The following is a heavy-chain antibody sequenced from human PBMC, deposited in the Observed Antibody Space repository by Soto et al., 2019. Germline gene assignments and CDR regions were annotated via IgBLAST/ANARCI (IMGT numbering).Heavy chain of an antibody. Sequence: QVQLVQSGAEVKDPGASVKVSCRATGFTFTVYSMHWVRQAPGQRLEWMGWINGDSGKTKYSQKFQGRVTIARDTSANAAYMEVSSLRSEDTAVYYCAKYSGNYQDAFDIWGQGTMVTVSS. CDR2: INGDSGKT. CDR1: GFTFTVYS. J-gene: IGHJ3*02. CDR3: AKYSGNYQDAFDI. D-gene: IGHD1-26*01. V-gene: IGHV1-3*01.